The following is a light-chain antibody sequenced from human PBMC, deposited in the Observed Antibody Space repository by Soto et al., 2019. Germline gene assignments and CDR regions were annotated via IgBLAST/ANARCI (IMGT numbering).Light chain of an antibody. CDR2: WAS. CDR1: QTFLSSSNNKNC. Sequence: DIVMTQSPDSLAASLGEKATINCKSTQTFLSSSNNKNCLAWYQQRPGQPPKLLIYWASTRESGVPDRFSASGSGTDFTLTISSLQAEDVAVYYCQQYYTTPPTFGQGTKLEIK. CDR3: QQYYTTPPT. V-gene: IGKV4-1*01. J-gene: IGKJ2*01.